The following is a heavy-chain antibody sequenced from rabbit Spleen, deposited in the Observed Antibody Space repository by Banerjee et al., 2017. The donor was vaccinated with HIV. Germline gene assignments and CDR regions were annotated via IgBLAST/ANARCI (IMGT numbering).Heavy chain of an antibody. CDR2: IAGSSSGFT. CDR3: ARDLADVIGWNFYL. CDR1: GFSFSSSDY. D-gene: IGHD1-1*01. Sequence: QSLEESGGDLVKPGASLTLTCKASGFSFSSSDYMCWVRQAPGKGLEWIACIAGSSSGFTYSATWAKGRFTCSKTSSTTVDLKMTSLTAADTATYFCARDLADVIGWNFYLWGPGTLVTVS. V-gene: IGHV1S40*01. J-gene: IGHJ4*01.